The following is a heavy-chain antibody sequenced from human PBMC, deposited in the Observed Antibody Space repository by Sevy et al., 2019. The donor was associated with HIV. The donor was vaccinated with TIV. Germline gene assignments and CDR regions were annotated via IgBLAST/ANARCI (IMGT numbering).Heavy chain of an antibody. J-gene: IGHJ5*02. V-gene: IGHV3-7*01. CDR3: ASDDGKYNLHH. Sequence: GGSLRLSCAASGFTFSKYWMGWVRQAPGKGLEWVANIKQDAGQKYYVDSVKGRFTISRDNAKNSPYLQKNSLRDQDQAVYFCASDDGKYNLHHWAQGNMVTVSS. CDR1: GFTFSKYW. CDR2: IKQDAGQK. D-gene: IGHD1-1*01.